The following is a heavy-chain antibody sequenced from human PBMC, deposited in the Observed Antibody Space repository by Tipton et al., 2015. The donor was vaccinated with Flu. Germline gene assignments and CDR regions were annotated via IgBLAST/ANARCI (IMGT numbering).Heavy chain of an antibody. V-gene: IGHV3-7*01. D-gene: IGHD2-2*01. J-gene: IGHJ4*02. CDR1: GFTFGDYW. Sequence: GSLRLSCAASGFTFGDYWMHWVRQAPGKGLEWVANINQDGSVNYYVDSVKGRITISRDNAKNSLCLQMNNLRAEDTAVYYCGRAIGGSSSHWGQGTLVTVSS. CDR3: GRAIGGSSSH. CDR2: INQDGSVN.